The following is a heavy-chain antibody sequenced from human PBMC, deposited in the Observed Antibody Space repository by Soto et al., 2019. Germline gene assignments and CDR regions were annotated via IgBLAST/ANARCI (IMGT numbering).Heavy chain of an antibody. V-gene: IGHV3-64*01. J-gene: IGHJ6*03. Sequence: GGSLRLSCAASGFTFSSYAMHWVRQAPGKGLEYVSAISSNGGSTYYANSVKGRFTISRDNSKNTLYLQMGSLRAEDMAVYYCARSYCSSTSCYEDYYYYYYMDVWGKGTTVTVSS. CDR1: GFTFSSYA. CDR3: ARSYCSSTSCYEDYYYYYYMDV. CDR2: ISSNGGST. D-gene: IGHD2-2*01.